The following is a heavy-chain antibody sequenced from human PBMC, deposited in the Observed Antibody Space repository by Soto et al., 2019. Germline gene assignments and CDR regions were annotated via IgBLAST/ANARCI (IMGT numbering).Heavy chain of an antibody. D-gene: IGHD3-10*01. CDR3: AKDQITMVRGRYSYGMDV. CDR2: MSYDGSNK. Sequence: PGGSLRLSCAASGFTFSSYGMHWVRQAPGKGLEWVAVMSYDGSNKNYADSVKGRFTISRDNSKNTLYLQMNNLRAEDTAVYNCAKDQITMVRGRYSYGMDVWGQGTTVTVSS. J-gene: IGHJ6*02. V-gene: IGHV3-30*18. CDR1: GFTFSSYG.